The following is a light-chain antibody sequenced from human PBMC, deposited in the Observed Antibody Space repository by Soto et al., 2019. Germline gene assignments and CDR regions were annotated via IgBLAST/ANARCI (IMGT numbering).Light chain of an antibody. V-gene: IGLV1-47*02. CDR3: SSYAGSVV. CDR1: SSNIGSNY. Sequence: QSVLTQPPSASGTPGQRVTISCSGSSSNIGSNYVYWYQQLPGTAPKLLMYSNNQRPSGVPDRFSGSKSGNTASLTVSGLQAEDEADYYCSSYAGSVVFGGGTKLTVL. J-gene: IGLJ2*01. CDR2: SNN.